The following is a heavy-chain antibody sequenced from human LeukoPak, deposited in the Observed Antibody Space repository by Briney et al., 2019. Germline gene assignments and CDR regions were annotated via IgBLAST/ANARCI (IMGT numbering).Heavy chain of an antibody. CDR1: GGTFSSYA. Sequence: GASVKVSCKASGGTFSSYAMSWVRQAPGQGLEWMGWINAYNGNTNYAQKFQGRVTMTTDTSTSTAYMELRSLRSDDTAVYYCARDLAARPSLGIDYWGQGTLVTVSS. CDR3: ARDLAARPSLGIDY. J-gene: IGHJ4*02. CDR2: INAYNGNT. V-gene: IGHV1-18*01. D-gene: IGHD6-6*01.